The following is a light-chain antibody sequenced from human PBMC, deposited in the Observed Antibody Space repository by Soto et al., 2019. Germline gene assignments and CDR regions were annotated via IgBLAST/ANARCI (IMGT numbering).Light chain of an antibody. Sequence: QSLLTQPPSVSGAPGQRVTISCTGSTSDIGAGFDVHWYQQLPGKAPKLLSYGNTNRPSGVPDRFSGSKSGTSASLAITGLQAEDEADYYCQSYDSSLSGNYVFGTGTKVTVL. J-gene: IGLJ1*01. CDR1: TSDIGAGFD. CDR3: QSYDSSLSGNYV. V-gene: IGLV1-40*01. CDR2: GNT.